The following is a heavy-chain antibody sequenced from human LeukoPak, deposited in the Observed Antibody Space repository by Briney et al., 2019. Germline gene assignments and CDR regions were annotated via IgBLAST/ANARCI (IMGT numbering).Heavy chain of an antibody. CDR3: AKGDMPIVARALDY. J-gene: IGHJ4*02. Sequence: GSLRLFCAASGFTFSDYAMKWVRQAPGEGVGWVLAPSGSGGSTYYADSVQGRFTISRNNYENTLYLQMSRLRAEDTAVYYCAKGDMPIVARALDYWGQGTLVTVSS. V-gene: IGHV3-23*01. CDR1: GFTFSDYA. CDR2: PSGSGGST. D-gene: IGHD5-12*01.